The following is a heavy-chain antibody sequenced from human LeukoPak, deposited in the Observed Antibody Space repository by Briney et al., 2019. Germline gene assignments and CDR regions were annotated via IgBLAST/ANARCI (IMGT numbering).Heavy chain of an antibody. J-gene: IGHJ3*02. D-gene: IGHD3-10*01. V-gene: IGHV3-21*01. CDR2: ISSSRTYI. Sequence: GGSLRLSCAVSGFTFSDYNLNWVRQAPGKGLEWVSSISSSRTYIDYADSMKGRFTISRDNSKNTLYLQMNSLRAEDTAVYYCARDPGDYYGSGSSDAFDIWGQGTMVTVSS. CDR1: GFTFSDYN. CDR3: ARDPGDYYGSGSSDAFDI.